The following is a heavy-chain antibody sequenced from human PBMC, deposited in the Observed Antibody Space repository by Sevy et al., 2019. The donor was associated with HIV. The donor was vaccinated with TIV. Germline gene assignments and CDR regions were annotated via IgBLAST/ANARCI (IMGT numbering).Heavy chain of an antibody. J-gene: IGHJ4*01. Sequence: GGSLRLSCAASGFTFSRYSMSWVRQPPGKGLEWVSTLSFGCGEINYADSVKGRFTISRDNSKSSVYMQMNNLRPEDTAVYYCAREGCTKPHDFWGQGTLVTVSS. D-gene: IGHD2-8*01. V-gene: IGHV3-23*01. CDR3: AREGCTKPHDF. CDR2: LSFGCGEI. CDR1: GFTFSRYS.